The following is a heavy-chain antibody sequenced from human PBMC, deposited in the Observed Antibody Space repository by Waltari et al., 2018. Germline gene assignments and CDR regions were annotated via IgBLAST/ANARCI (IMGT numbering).Heavy chain of an antibody. CDR1: GGTFSSYA. J-gene: IGHJ6*02. CDR2: IIPIFGTA. CDR3: ASRTGDTAMDTYYYYGMDV. D-gene: IGHD5-18*01. V-gene: IGHV1-69*01. Sequence: QVQLVQSGAEVKKPGSSVKVSCKASGGTFSSYAISWVRQAPGQGLEWMGGIIPIFGTANYAQKFQGRVTITADESTSTAYMELSSLRSDDTAVYYCASRTGDTAMDTYYYYGMDVWGQGTTVTVSS.